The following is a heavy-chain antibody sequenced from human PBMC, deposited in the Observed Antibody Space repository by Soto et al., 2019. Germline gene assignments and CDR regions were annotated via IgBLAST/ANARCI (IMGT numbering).Heavy chain of an antibody. CDR2: INHSGST. CDR3: ARGQAFSPLRYGSRWTIHNWFDP. J-gene: IGHJ5*02. V-gene: IGHV4-34*01. D-gene: IGHD3-9*01. CDR1: GGSFSGYY. Sequence: QVQLQQWGAGLLKPSETLSLTCAVYGGSFSGYYWSWIRQPPGKGLEWIGEINHSGSTNYNPSLKSRVTISVDTSKNQFSLKLSSVTAADTAVYYCARGQAFSPLRYGSRWTIHNWFDPWGQGTLVTVSS.